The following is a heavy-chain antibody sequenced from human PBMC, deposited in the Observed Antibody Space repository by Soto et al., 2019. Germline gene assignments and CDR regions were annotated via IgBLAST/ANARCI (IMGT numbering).Heavy chain of an antibody. Sequence: PGGSLRLSCAASGFTFSSYSMNWVRQAPGKGLEWVSYISSSSSTIYYADSVKGRFTISRDNSKNTLYLQMNSLGAEDTAVYYCARDFVVGGPTNYYYGMDVWGQGTTVTVSS. CDR1: GFTFSSYS. V-gene: IGHV3-48*01. J-gene: IGHJ6*02. D-gene: IGHD1-26*01. CDR3: ARDFVVGGPTNYYYGMDV. CDR2: ISSSSSTI.